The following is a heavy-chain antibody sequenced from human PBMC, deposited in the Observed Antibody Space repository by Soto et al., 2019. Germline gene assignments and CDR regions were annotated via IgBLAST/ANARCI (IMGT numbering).Heavy chain of an antibody. CDR2: IGSDGRRA. J-gene: IGHJ4*02. CDR3: ARDDYYGDNGLDY. CDR1: GFTFGRHG. V-gene: IGHV3-33*01. Sequence: VQLVESGGGVVQPGGSLRLSSAGTGFTFGRHGMHWVRQAPGKGLEWVAGIGSDGRRASYADSVKGRFTISRDNGENTLYLQMNSLRAEETAVYYCARDDYYGDNGLDYWGQGTLVTVSS. D-gene: IGHD4-17*01.